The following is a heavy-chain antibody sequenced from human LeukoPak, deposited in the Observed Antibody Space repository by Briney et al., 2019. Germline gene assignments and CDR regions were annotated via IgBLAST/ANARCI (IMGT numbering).Heavy chain of an antibody. CDR1: GYIFTSYH. J-gene: IGHJ4*02. CDR3: ARDLGYCSSTSCSDY. CDR2: INPSGGST. V-gene: IGHV1-46*01. Sequence: GASVKVSCKASGYIFTSYHMHWVRQAPGQGLEWMGIINPSGGSTSYAQKFRGRVTMTRDTSTTTVYMELSSLRSEDTAVYYCARDLGYCSSTSCSDYWGQGTLVTVSS. D-gene: IGHD2-2*01.